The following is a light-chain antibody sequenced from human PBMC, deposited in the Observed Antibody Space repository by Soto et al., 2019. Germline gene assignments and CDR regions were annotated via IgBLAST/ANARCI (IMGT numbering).Light chain of an antibody. CDR2: GAS. V-gene: IGKV3-20*01. Sequence: EIVLTQSPGTLSLSPGERATLSCRASQSVSSSYLAWYQQKPGQAPRLLIYGASSRATGIPDRFSGSGSGTDFSLTINRREPEDFAVYYCQQYGSSRTFGQGTKVEI. CDR1: QSVSSSY. CDR3: QQYGSSRT. J-gene: IGKJ1*01.